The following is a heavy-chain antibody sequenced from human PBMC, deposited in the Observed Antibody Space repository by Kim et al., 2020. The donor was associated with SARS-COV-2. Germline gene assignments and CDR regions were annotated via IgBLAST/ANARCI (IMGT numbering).Heavy chain of an antibody. J-gene: IGHJ3*02. D-gene: IGHD3-10*01. Sequence: SETLSLTCAVSGGSISSSNWWSWVRQPPGKGLEWIGEIYHSGSTNYNPSLKSRVTISVDKSKNQFSLKLSSVTAADTAVYYCARDRHTYYYGSGSDAFDIWGQGTMVTVSS. CDR3: ARDRHTYYYGSGSDAFDI. CDR2: IYHSGST. CDR1: GGSISSSNW. V-gene: IGHV4-4*02.